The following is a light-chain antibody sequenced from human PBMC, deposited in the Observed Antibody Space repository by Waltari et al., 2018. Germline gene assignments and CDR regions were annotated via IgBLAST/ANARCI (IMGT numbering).Light chain of an antibody. J-gene: IGKJ4*01. CDR1: QSIISY. V-gene: IGKV1-39*01. CDR3: QQSHSVPLT. Sequence: DIQMTQSPSSLSASVGDRVTITCRASQSIISYLNWDQQRPGKAPKLLIYATSTLQRGVPVRFGGGGSDGSGTYFILTISSLQPEDFATYYCQQSHSVPLTFGGGTKV. CDR2: ATS.